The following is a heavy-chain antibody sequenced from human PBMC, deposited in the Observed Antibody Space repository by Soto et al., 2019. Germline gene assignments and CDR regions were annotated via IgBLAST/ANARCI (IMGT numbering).Heavy chain of an antibody. CDR1: GFTFSIYA. CDR3: AKGFLRGYCSSTSCQPYYYYGMDV. V-gene: IGHV3-23*01. J-gene: IGHJ6*02. Sequence: GSLRLSCAASGFTFSIYAMSWVRQAPGKGLEWVSAISGSGGSTYYADSVKGRFTISRDNSKNTLYLQMNSLRAEDTAVYYCAKGFLRGYCSSTSCQPYYYYGMDVWGQGTTVTVSS. CDR2: ISGSGGST. D-gene: IGHD2-2*01.